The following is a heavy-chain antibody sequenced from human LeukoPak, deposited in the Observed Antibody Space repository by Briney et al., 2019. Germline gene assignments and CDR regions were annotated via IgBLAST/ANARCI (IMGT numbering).Heavy chain of an antibody. D-gene: IGHD3-10*01. V-gene: IGHV3-11*04. J-gene: IGHJ4*02. CDR3: ARKPGAVDY. CDR1: GFTFSDYY. CDR2: TSSSGSTI. Sequence: GGSLRLSCAGSGFTFSDYYMSWIRQAPGKGLEWISYTSSSGSTIYYADSAKGRFTISRDNAKNSLYLQMNNLRAEDTAVYYCARKPGAVDYWGQGTLVTVSS.